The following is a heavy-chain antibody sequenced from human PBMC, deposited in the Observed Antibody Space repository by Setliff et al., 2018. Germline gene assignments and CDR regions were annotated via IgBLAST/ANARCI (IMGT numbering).Heavy chain of an antibody. Sequence: GGSLRLSCAASGFTFSTFAMTWVRQAPGKGLEWVSSISGTGSNTYYGDSVKGRFTISRDNSKNTLSLQMTGLRTDDTALYYCARIAGTVANWGQGTLVTVSS. J-gene: IGHJ4*02. V-gene: IGHV3-23*01. CDR1: GFTFSTFA. D-gene: IGHD1-20*01. CDR3: ARIAGTVAN. CDR2: ISGTGSNT.